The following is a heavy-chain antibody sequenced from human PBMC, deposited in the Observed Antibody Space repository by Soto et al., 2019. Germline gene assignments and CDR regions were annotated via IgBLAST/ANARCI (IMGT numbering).Heavy chain of an antibody. D-gene: IGHD3-10*01. CDR2: IYYSGST. CDR1: GGSISSYY. J-gene: IGHJ3*02. V-gene: IGHV4-59*01. CDR3: ARDVGDESITYNDAFDI. Sequence: SETLSLTCTVSGGSISSYYWSWIRQPPGKGLEWIGYIYYSGSTNYNPSLKSRVTISVDTSTSSAYMELRSLRYDDTAVYYCARDVGDESITYNDAFDIWGQGTMVTVSS.